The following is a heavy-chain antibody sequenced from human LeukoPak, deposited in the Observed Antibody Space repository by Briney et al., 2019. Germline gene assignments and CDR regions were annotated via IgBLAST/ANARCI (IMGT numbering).Heavy chain of an antibody. Sequence: SVKVSSKAPGGTFSSYAISWVRQAPGQGLEWMGRIIPTLAIANYAQKFQARVTITADKSTSTAYIALSSLRSEYTAVCYCAMETVVTRTFDYWGQGTLVTVSS. D-gene: IGHD4-23*01. CDR2: IIPTLAIA. CDR1: GGTFSSYA. V-gene: IGHV1-69*04. CDR3: AMETVVTRTFDY. J-gene: IGHJ4*02.